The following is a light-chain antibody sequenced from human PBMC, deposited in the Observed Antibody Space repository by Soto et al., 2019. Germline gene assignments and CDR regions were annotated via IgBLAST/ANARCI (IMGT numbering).Light chain of an antibody. CDR3: SSYTSSSTLGLL. CDR1: SSDVGGYNY. V-gene: IGLV2-14*01. Sequence: QSALTQPASVSGSPGQSITISCTGTSSDVGGYNYVSWYQHHPGKAPKLMIFEISNRPSGVSNRFSGSKSGNTASLTISGLQAEDEADYYCSSYTSSSTLGLLFGGGTQLTVL. J-gene: IGLJ2*01. CDR2: EIS.